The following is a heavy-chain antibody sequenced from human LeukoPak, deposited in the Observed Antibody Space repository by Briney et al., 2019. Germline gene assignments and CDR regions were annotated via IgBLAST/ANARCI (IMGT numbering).Heavy chain of an antibody. D-gene: IGHD2-15*01. CDR3: ARLCSGGSCYFDAFDI. CDR1: GYSISSGYY. V-gene: IGHV4-38-2*02. CDR2: IYHSGST. J-gene: IGHJ3*02. Sequence: PSETLSLTCTVSGYSISSGYYWGWIRQPPGKGLEWIGSIYHSGSTNYNPSLKSRVTISVDTSKNQFSLKLSSVTAADTAVYYCARLCSGGSCYFDAFDIWGQGTMVTVSS.